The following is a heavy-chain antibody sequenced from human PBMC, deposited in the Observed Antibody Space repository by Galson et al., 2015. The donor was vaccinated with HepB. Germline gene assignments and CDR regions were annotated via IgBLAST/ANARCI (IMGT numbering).Heavy chain of an antibody. CDR2: IWYDGSNK. CDR3: ARDSGYVSGWYAGRGGFDY. CDR1: GFTFSSYG. D-gene: IGHD6-19*01. V-gene: IGHV3-33*08. J-gene: IGHJ4*02. Sequence: SLRLSCAASGFTFSSYGMHWVRQAPGKGLEWVAVIWYDGSNKYYADSVMGRFTISRDNSKDTVYLQMSSLRADDTAAYYCARDSGYVSGWYAGRGGFDYWGQGTLVTVSS.